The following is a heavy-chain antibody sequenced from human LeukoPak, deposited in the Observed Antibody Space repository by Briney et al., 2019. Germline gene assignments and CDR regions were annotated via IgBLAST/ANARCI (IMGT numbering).Heavy chain of an antibody. CDR3: ARTRLPYSSSSVAYYSDY. V-gene: IGHV3-21*01. D-gene: IGHD6-6*01. Sequence: GGSLRLSCAASGFTFSTYSMNWVRQAPGKGLEWVSSISTSSYIYYADSVKGRFTISRDNAKNSLYLQMNSLRAEDTAVYYCARTRLPYSSSSVAYYSDYWGQGTLVTVSS. J-gene: IGHJ4*02. CDR1: GFTFSTYS. CDR2: ISTSSYI.